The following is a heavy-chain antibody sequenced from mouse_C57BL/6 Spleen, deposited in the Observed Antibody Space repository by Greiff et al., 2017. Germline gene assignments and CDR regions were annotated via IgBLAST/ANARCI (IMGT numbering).Heavy chain of an antibody. D-gene: IGHD2-2*01. CDR1: GYTFTSYW. V-gene: IGHV1-64*01. CDR3: AREGYDGYFDV. J-gene: IGHJ1*03. CDR2: IHPNSGST. Sequence: QVQLQQPGAELVKPGASVKLSCKASGYTFTSYWMHWVKQRPGQGLEWIGMIHPNSGSTNYNEKFKSKATLTVDKSSSTAYMQLSSLTSEDSAVYYCAREGYDGYFDVWGTGTTVTVSS.